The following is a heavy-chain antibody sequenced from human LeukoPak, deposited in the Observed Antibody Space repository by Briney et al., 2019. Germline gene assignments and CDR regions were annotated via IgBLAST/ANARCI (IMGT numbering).Heavy chain of an antibody. CDR2: IRYDGSNK. J-gene: IGHJ4*02. CDR3: ARAMGTTVALFDY. Sequence: HPGGSLRLSCAASGFTFSSYGMHWVRQAPGKGLEWVAFIRYDGSNKYCADSVKGRFTISRDNSKNTLYLQMGSLRAEDMAVYYCARAMGTTVALFDYWGQGTLVTVSS. V-gene: IGHV3-30*02. CDR1: GFTFSSYG. D-gene: IGHD4-23*01.